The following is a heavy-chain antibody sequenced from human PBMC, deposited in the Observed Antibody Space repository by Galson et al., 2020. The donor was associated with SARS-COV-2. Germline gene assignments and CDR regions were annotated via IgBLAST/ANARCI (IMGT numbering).Heavy chain of an antibody. CDR3: ARSRPTGIIHWFDP. J-gene: IGHJ5*02. D-gene: IGHD1-1*01. CDR2: ISSSSSNI. V-gene: IGHV3-21*01. CDR1: GFTFSSYS. Sequence: GGSLRLSCAASGFTFSSYSMNWVRQAPGKGLEWVSSISSSSSNIYFADSVKGRFTISRDNAKNSLYLQMNSLRADDTAVYYCARSRPTGIIHWFDPWGQGTLVTVSS.